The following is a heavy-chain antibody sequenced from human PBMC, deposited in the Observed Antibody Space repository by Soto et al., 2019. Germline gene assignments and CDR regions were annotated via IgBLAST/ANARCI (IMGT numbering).Heavy chain of an antibody. CDR3: ARRGSYYVILY. D-gene: IGHD2-15*01. V-gene: IGHV4-34*01. CDR1: GGSFSGYY. CDR2: INHSGST. J-gene: IGHJ4*02. Sequence: QVQLQQWGAGLLKPSETLSLTCAVYGGSFSGYYWSWIRQPPGKGLEWIGEINHSGSTNYNPSLKSRVTISVDTSKNQFSLKLSSVTAADTAVYYCARRGSYYVILYWGQGTLVTVSS.